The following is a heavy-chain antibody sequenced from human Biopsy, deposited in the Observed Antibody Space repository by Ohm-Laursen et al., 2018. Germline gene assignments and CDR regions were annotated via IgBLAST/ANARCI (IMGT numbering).Heavy chain of an antibody. Sequence: SLRLSCTASGFTFSDFYMSWIRQAPGKGLEWISYISAAGPAMFYADSVRGRFTISRDNANNLLYLQMYSLRAEDTAVYYCARRRPIDYWGQGILVTVSS. CDR2: ISAAGPAM. J-gene: IGHJ4*02. V-gene: IGHV3-11*01. CDR1: GFTFSDFY. CDR3: ARRRPIDY.